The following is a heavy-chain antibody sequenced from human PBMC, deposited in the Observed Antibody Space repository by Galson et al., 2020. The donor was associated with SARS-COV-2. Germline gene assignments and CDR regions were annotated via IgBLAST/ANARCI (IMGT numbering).Heavy chain of an antibody. D-gene: IGHD2-8*02. J-gene: IGHJ4*02. V-gene: IGHV2-70*11. CDR3: VRRGGGYVICWSCDY. CDR2: IDWDDYE. Sequence: SGPTLVKPTQTLTLTCTFSGFSLSTSGMYVSWIRQPPGKALEWLARIDWDDYEYYNTSLKTRHAISKDTSKNQVDLTMTNMDPVDTATYYCVRRGGGYVICWSCDYWHQGTLVTVAS. CDR1: GFSLSTSGMY.